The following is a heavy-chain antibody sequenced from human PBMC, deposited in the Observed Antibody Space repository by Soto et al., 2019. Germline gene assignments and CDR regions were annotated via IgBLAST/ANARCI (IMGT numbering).Heavy chain of an antibody. V-gene: IGHV5-10-1*01. CDR1: GYSFTSYW. J-gene: IGHJ5*02. D-gene: IGHD2-2*02. CDR3: AVRRGCSSTRCYNFWFDP. Sequence: RGESLKISCKGSGYSFTSYWISWVRQMPGKGLEWMGRIDPSDSYTNYSPSFQGHVTISADKSISTAYLQWSSLKASDTAMYYCAVRRGCSSTRCYNFWFDPWGPGTLVTVSS. CDR2: IDPSDSYT.